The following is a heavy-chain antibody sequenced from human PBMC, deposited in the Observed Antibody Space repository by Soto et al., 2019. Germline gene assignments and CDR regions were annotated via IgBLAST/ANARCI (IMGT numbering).Heavy chain of an antibody. CDR1: GGSISSGGYD. D-gene: IGHD6-13*01. CDR3: ARDLQYSRLFYGMDV. CDR2: IYYSGST. V-gene: IGHV4-31*03. J-gene: IGHJ6*02. Sequence: QVQLQESGPGLVKPSQTLSLTFTGSGGSISSGGYDWSWIRQHPGKGLEWIGYIYYSGSTYYNPSLKSRVTISVDTSKNQFSLKLSSVTAADTAVYYCARDLQYSRLFYGMDVWGQGTTVTVSS.